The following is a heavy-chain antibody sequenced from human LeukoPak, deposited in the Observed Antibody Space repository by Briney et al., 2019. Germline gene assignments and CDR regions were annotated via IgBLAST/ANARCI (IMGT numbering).Heavy chain of an antibody. D-gene: IGHD3-22*01. CDR1: GFTFSSYS. CDR3: ARSPYYYDSSGYRPPFDY. J-gene: IGHJ4*02. CDR2: ISSSSSYI. Sequence: GGSLRLSCAASGFTFSSYSMNWVRQAPGKVLEWVSSISSSSSYIYYADSVKGRFTISRDNAKNSLYLQMNSLRAEDTAVYYCARSPYYYDSSGYRPPFDYWGQGTLVTVSS. V-gene: IGHV3-21*01.